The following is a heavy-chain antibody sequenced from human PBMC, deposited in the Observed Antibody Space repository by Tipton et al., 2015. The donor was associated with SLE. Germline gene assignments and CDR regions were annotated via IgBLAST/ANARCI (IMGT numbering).Heavy chain of an antibody. CDR3: PRHDSDYGYTDS. Sequence: TLSLTCSVSGDSMNNYYWSWIRQPAGMPLEWIGRIYKTGITNYNPSLKSRVTISVDTSNNQFSLKLTSVTAADTAVYYCPRHDSDYGYTDSWGQGTLVTVSS. CDR2: IYKTGIT. D-gene: IGHD4-17*01. V-gene: IGHV4-4*07. J-gene: IGHJ4*02. CDR1: GDSMNNYY.